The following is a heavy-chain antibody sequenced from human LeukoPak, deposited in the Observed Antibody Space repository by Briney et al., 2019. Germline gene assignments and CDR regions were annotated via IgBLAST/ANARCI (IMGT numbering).Heavy chain of an antibody. V-gene: IGHV3-53*01. CDR3: VATVTILDY. CDR1: GFTVSTSY. CDR2: IYSGGST. Sequence: PGGSLRLSCAASGFTVSTSYMSWVRQAPGKGLEWVSVIYSGGSTYYADSVKGRFTISRDNSKNTVYLQMNSLRAEDTAVYYCVATVTILDYWGQGTLVTVSS. D-gene: IGHD4-17*01. J-gene: IGHJ4*02.